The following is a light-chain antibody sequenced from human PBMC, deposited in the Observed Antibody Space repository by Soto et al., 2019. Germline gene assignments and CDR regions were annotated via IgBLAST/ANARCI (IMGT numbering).Light chain of an antibody. CDR3: CSYAGTYIYVV. V-gene: IGLV2-11*01. CDR2: DVN. J-gene: IGLJ2*01. CDR1: SSDVGAYNY. Sequence: QSVLTQPRSVSGSPGQSVTISCTGTSSDVGAYNYVSWYQQHPGKAPKLMIYDVNKRPSGVPDRFSGSKSGSTASLTISGLQAEDEAGYYCCSYAGTYIYVVFGGGTKLTVL.